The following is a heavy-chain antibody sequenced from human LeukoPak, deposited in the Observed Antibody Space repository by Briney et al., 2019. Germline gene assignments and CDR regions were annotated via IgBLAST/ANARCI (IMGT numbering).Heavy chain of an antibody. J-gene: IGHJ2*01. CDR2: TSGDGGTT. CDR3: AKDMVWGWFFDL. V-gene: IGHV3-43*02. Sequence: GGSLRLSCAASGFKCADYAMHWVRQIPGGGLEWVSLTSGDGGTTYFADSVKGRFTISRDNSKNSLYLQMNSLRTEDTAFYYCAKDMVWGWFFDLWGRGTLVTVSS. D-gene: IGHD7-27*01. CDR1: GFKCADYA.